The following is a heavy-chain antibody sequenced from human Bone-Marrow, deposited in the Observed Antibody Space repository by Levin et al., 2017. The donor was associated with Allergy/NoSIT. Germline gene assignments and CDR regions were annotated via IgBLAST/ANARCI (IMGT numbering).Heavy chain of an antibody. CDR3: ARASSYSDYENWFDP. V-gene: IGHV4-4*01. Sequence: GSLRLSCAVSGVSINSINWWTWVRQPPGKGLEWIGEIYHSGRTHYNPSLQSRVTISVDKSRNQFSLKLMSLIAADTAVYFCARASSYSDYENWFDPWGPGILVTVSS. J-gene: IGHJ5*02. CDR2: IYHSGRT. CDR1: GVSINSINW. D-gene: IGHD4-11*01.